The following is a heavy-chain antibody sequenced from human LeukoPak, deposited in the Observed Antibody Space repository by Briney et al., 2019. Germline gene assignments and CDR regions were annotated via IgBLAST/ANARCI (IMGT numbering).Heavy chain of an antibody. CDR2: ISSSSSYI. Sequence: GGSLRLSCAASGFTFSSYSMNWVRQAPGKGLEWVSSISSSSSYIYYADSVKGRFTISRDNAKNSLYLQMNSLRAEDTAVYYCARDGRGSGSYSGNWFDPWGQGTLVTVSS. J-gene: IGHJ5*02. V-gene: IGHV3-21*01. CDR1: GFTFSSYS. CDR3: ARDGRGSGSYSGNWFDP. D-gene: IGHD3-10*01.